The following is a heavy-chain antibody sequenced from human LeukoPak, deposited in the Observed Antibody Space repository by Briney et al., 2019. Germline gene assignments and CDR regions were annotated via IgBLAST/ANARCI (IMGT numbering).Heavy chain of an antibody. J-gene: IGHJ1*01. D-gene: IGHD6-13*01. V-gene: IGHV3-43D*03. CDR3: AKGPGAAVGKRYIQH. CDR1: GFTFSRHG. CDR2: ISWDSGNT. Sequence: GSSLRLSCAASGFTFSRHGMHWVRQAPGKGLEWVSLISWDSGNTYYADSVKGRFTISRDNSKNSLSLQMNSLRAEDTALYYCAKGPGAAVGKRYIQHWGQGTLVTVSS.